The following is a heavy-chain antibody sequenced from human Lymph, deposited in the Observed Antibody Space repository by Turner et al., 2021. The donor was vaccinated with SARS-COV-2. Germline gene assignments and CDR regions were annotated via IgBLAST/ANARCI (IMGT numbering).Heavy chain of an antibody. V-gene: IGHV3-23*01. CDR3: AKDPNWYVLSAVDY. CDR2: ISGSGGST. Sequence: EVQLLESGGGLVQPGGSLSLSCAAPGLTFRNYAMRWVRQAPGKGLNWVSIISGSGGSTYYADSVKGRFTIYRDNSKNTLYLQMNSLRAEDTAVYYCAKDPNWYVLSAVDYWGQGTLVTVSS. CDR1: GLTFRNYA. J-gene: IGHJ4*02. D-gene: IGHD1-1*01.